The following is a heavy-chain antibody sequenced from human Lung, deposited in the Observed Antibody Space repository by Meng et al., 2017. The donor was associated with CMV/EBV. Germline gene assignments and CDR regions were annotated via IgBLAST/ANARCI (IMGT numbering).Heavy chain of an antibody. J-gene: IGHJ6*02. Sequence: GEXXTISCAASGFTFRNYWMSWVRQAPGKGLEWVANIKGDGSDKGYVDSVKGRFTISRDNARNSLYMEMNSLRAEDMAVYYCVPHACAMDVWGQGTTVTVSS. CDR1: GFTFRNYW. V-gene: IGHV3-7*01. CDR2: IKGDGSDK. CDR3: VPHACAMDV.